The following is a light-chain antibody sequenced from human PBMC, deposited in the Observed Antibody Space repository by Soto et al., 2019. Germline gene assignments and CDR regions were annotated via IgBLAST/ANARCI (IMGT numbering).Light chain of an antibody. Sequence: EIVMTQSPATLSVSPGDRATLSCRASQSVGGNLAWYQQRPGRAPRLLIYDASTRATDIPARFSGSGSGTEFTLTISSLQSEDFALDYCQQYNNWPLYTFGQGTKLEIK. CDR1: QSVGGN. CDR3: QQYNNWPLYT. J-gene: IGKJ2*01. V-gene: IGKV3-15*01. CDR2: DAS.